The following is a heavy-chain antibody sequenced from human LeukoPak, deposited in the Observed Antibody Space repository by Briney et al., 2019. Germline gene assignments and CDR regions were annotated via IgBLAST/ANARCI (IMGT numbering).Heavy chain of an antibody. V-gene: IGHV1-46*01. CDR1: GYTFTSYY. Sequence: ASVKVSCKASGYTFTSYYMHWVRQAPGQGLEWMGIINPSGGSTSYAQKFQGGVTMTRDTSTCTVYMELSSLRSEDTAVYYCARDRIAAAGTNDYWGQGTLVTVSS. J-gene: IGHJ4*02. D-gene: IGHD6-13*01. CDR3: ARDRIAAAGTNDY. CDR2: INPSGGST.